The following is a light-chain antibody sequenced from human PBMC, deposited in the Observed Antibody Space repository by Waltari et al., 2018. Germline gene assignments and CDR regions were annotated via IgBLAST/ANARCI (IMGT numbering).Light chain of an antibody. V-gene: IGLV3-27*01. CDR1: IPAKTP. CDR3: YSASDNNLVI. CDR2: QDN. Sequence: SYELTQPSSVSVSPGQTPRITCSGDIPAKTPARWFQQKPGQAPLLVIFQDNLRPSGIPERFSGSSSGTTVTLTISGAHVDDEADYHCYSASDNNLVIFGGGTKLTVL. J-gene: IGLJ2*01.